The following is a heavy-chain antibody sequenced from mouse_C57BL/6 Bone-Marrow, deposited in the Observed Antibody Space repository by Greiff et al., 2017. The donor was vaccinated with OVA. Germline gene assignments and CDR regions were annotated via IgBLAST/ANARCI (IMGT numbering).Heavy chain of an antibody. V-gene: IGHV2-6-1*01. CDR1: GFSLTSYG. J-gene: IGHJ4*01. D-gene: IGHD1-1*01. CDR3: ARHDITTVVDAMDY. Sequence: VQGVESGPGLVAPSQSLSITCTVSGFSLTSYGVHWVRQPPGKGLEWLVVIWSDGSTTYNSALKSRLSISKDNSKSQVFLKMNSLQTDDTAMYYCARHDITTVVDAMDYWGQGTSVTVSS. CDR2: IWSDGST.